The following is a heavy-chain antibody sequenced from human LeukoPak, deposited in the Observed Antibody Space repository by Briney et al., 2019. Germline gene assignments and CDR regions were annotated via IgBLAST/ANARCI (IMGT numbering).Heavy chain of an antibody. Sequence: SETLSLTCTVSGGSISSSSYYWCWIRQPPGKGLEWIGSIYYSGSTYYNPSLKSRVTISVDTSKNQFSLKLSSVTAADTAVYYCARHAIRYFDWSPYYFDYWGQGTLVTVSS. CDR2: IYYSGST. J-gene: IGHJ4*02. CDR3: ARHAIRYFDWSPYYFDY. CDR1: GGSISSSSYY. D-gene: IGHD3-9*01. V-gene: IGHV4-39*01.